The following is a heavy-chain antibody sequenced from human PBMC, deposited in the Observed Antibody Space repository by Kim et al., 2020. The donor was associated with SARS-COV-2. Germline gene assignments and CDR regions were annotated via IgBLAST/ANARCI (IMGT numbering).Heavy chain of an antibody. CDR2: ISSSSSYI. CDR1: GFTFSSYS. V-gene: IGHV3-21*04. Sequence: GGSLRLSCAASGFTFSSYSMNWVRQAPGKGLGWISSISSSSSYIYYADSVKGRFTISRDNARASLYLQMNSLSAEDTAVYYCARVLTSGGSYFDYWGQGT. CDR3: ARVLTSGGSYFDY. D-gene: IGHD6-19*01. J-gene: IGHJ4*02.